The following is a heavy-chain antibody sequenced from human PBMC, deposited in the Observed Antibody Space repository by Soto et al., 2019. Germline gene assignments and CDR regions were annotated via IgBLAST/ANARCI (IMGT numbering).Heavy chain of an antibody. J-gene: IGHJ5*02. CDR3: ARGGTTVRWFDP. CDR2: INAGNGNT. CDR1: GYTFTSYA. Sequence: GAPVKVSCKASGYTFTSYAMHWVRQAPGQRLEWMGWINAGNGNTKYSQKFQGRVTITRDTSASTAYMELSSLRSEDTAVYYCARGGTTVRWFDPWGQGTLVTVSS. V-gene: IGHV1-3*01. D-gene: IGHD1-7*01.